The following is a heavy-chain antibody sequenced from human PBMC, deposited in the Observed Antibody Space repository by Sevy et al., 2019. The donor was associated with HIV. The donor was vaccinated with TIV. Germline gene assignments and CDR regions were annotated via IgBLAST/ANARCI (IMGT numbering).Heavy chain of an antibody. J-gene: IGHJ6*02. D-gene: IGHD4-17*01. Sequence: GGSLRLSCAASGFTVSSNYMSWVRQAPGKGLEWVSVIYSGGSTYYADSVKDRFSISRDNSKNTLYLQMSSLRAEDTAVYYCARDSPMTTVVTVGYYGMDVWGQWTTVTVSS. CDR3: ARDSPMTTVVTVGYYGMDV. V-gene: IGHV3-66*01. CDR2: IYSGGST. CDR1: GFTVSSNY.